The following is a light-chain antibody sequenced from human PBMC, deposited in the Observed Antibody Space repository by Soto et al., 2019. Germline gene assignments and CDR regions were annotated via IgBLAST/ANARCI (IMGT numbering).Light chain of an antibody. Sequence: DIQMTQSPSTLSASVGDRVTITCRASQSISSWLAWYQQKPGKAPKLLIYKASTLESGVPSRFSGSESGTEFTLTISSLQPDDFASYYYQQYSSWWTFGQGTKVEIK. CDR1: QSISSW. CDR2: KAS. J-gene: IGKJ1*01. V-gene: IGKV1-5*03. CDR3: QQYSSWWT.